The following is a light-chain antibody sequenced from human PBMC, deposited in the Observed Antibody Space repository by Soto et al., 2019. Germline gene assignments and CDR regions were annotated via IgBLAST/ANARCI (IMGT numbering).Light chain of an antibody. V-gene: IGKV3-15*01. Sequence: EIVMTQSPATLSVSPGERVSLSCRASQSVSSNLAWYQQKPGQSPRLLIYGASTRATGIPARFSGSGSGTEFTLTISSLQPEDVATYYCQKYNSAPQTFGQGTRLEIK. CDR2: GAS. CDR3: QKYNSAPQT. J-gene: IGKJ5*01. CDR1: QSVSSN.